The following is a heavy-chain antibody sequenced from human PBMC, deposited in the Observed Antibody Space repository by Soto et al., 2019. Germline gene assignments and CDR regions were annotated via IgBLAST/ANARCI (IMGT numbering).Heavy chain of an antibody. D-gene: IGHD5-18*01. CDR1: GVSISSHDW. Sequence: QVQLQESGPGLVKPSGTLSLTCAVSGVSISSHDWWTWVRQPPGKGLEWIGESHQSGNTNYNSSLESRVTISLDKSKNQFSLQLSSVTVADTAVYYCATRDTGRVYRGQGTLVTVSS. CDR2: SHQSGNT. CDR3: ATRDTGRVY. J-gene: IGHJ4*02. V-gene: IGHV4-4*02.